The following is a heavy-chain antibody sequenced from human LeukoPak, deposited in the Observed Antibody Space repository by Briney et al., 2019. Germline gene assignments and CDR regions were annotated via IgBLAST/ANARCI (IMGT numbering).Heavy chain of an antibody. J-gene: IGHJ4*02. V-gene: IGHV3-11*04. D-gene: IGHD5-18*01. Sequence: GGSLRLSCAASGFTFSDYYMSWIRQAPGKGLEWVSHISSSGSTIYYADSVKGRFTISRDNAKNSLYLQMNSLGAEDTAVYYCARVREMGYSYGPYFDYWGQGTLVTVSS. CDR2: ISSSGSTI. CDR3: ARVREMGYSYGPYFDY. CDR1: GFTFSDYY.